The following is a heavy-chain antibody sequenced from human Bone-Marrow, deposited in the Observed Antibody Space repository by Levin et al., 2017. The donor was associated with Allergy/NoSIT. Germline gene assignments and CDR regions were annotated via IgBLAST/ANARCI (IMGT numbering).Heavy chain of an antibody. CDR3: ARGVGWFRELLRTGKNWFDP. Sequence: SETLSLTCAVYGGSFSGYYWSWIRQPPGKGLEWIGEINHSGSTNYNPSLKSRVTISVDTSKNQFSLKLSSVTAADTAVYYCARGVGWFRELLRTGKNWFDPWGQGTLVTVSS. V-gene: IGHV4-34*01. D-gene: IGHD3-10*01. J-gene: IGHJ5*02. CDR1: GGSFSGYY. CDR2: INHSGST.